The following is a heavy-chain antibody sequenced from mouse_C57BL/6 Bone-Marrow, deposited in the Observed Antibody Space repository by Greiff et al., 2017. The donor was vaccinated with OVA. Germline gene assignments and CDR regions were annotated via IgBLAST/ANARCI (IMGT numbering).Heavy chain of an antibody. V-gene: IGHV6-6*01. Sequence: EVMLVESGGGLVQPGGSMKLSCAASGFTFSDAWMDWVRQSPEKGLEWVAEIRNKANNHATYYAESVKGRFTISRDDSKSSVYLQMNSLRAEDTGIYYCTSLTVVGFDYWGQGTTLTVSS. CDR1: GFTFSDAW. D-gene: IGHD1-1*01. J-gene: IGHJ2*01. CDR2: IRNKANNHAT. CDR3: TSLTVVGFDY.